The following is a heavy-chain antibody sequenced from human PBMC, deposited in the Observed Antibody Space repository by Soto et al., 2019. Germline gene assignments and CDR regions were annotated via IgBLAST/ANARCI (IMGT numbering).Heavy chain of an antibody. CDR1: GFSFTTYV. V-gene: IGHV3-30*18. CDR2: ISHDGSYK. D-gene: IGHD1-26*01. Sequence: SLRLSCAASGFSFTTYVMHWVRQAPGKGLEWVAVISHDGSYKYYGDAVKGRFTISRDTSKNAVYLEMNSLRPEDTAVYYCAKGLLAIVGTTLPRDDFNIWGQGTMVTVSS. J-gene: IGHJ3*02. CDR3: AKGLLAIVGTTLPRDDFNI.